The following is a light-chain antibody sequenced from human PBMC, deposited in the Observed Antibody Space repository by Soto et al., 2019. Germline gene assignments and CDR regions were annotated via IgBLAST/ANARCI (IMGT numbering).Light chain of an antibody. CDR3: QVWHSRSELPV. Sequence: SYVLTQPPSVSVAPGQTARITCGGDNIGGKSVHWYQQKPGQAPVLVVHDDSDRPSGIPERFSGSNSGNTATLIITRVEAGDEADYYCQVWHSRSELPVFGGGTQLTVL. CDR2: DDS. CDR1: NIGGKS. V-gene: IGLV3-21*02. J-gene: IGLJ7*01.